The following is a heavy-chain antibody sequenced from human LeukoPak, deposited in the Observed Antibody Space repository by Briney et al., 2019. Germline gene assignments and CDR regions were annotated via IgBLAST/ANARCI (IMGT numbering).Heavy chain of an antibody. V-gene: IGHV3-48*01. CDR3: ARDRHKYNYDSGGYPPY. CDR2: VSSSSSTI. CDR1: GFTFSSYS. D-gene: IGHD3-22*01. Sequence: GGSLRLSCAASGFTFSSYSMLWVRQAPGKGLEWVSYVSSSSSTIYYADSVKGRFTISRDNAKNSLYLQMNTLRAEDTAVYYCARDRHKYNYDSGGYPPYWGQGTLVTVSS. J-gene: IGHJ4*02.